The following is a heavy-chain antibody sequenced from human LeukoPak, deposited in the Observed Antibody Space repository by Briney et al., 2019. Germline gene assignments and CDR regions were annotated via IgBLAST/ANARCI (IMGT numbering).Heavy chain of an antibody. V-gene: IGHV4-38-2*01. Sequence: SETLSLTCAVSGYSISSGYYWGWIRQRPGKGLEWIGSIYHSGSTYYNPSLKSRVTISVDTSKNQFSLKLSSVTAADTAVYFCARPYYDFWSGYYIHFDLWGRGTLVTVSS. CDR3: ARPYYDFWSGYYIHFDL. D-gene: IGHD3-3*01. CDR2: IYHSGST. CDR1: GYSISSGYY. J-gene: IGHJ2*01.